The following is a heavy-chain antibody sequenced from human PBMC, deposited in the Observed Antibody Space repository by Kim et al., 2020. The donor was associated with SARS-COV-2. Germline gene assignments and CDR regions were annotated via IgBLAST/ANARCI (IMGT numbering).Heavy chain of an antibody. CDR2: ISGNGDTT. V-gene: IGHV3-64D*06. CDR1: GFTFSKQG. Sequence: GGSLRLSCSASGFTFSKQGMHWVRQAPGKGLELVSAISGNGDTTDYADSVMDRFIISRDNSKNILYLHMSSLRVEDTALYYCATEGACYYDQWGQGTLVT. D-gene: IGHD3-16*01. CDR3: ATEGACYYDQ. J-gene: IGHJ4*02.